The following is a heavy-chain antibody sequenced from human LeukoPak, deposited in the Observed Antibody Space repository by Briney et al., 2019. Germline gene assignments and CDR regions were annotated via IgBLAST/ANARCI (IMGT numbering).Heavy chain of an antibody. CDR2: IYPGDSDT. D-gene: IGHD3-3*01. Sequence: GESLKISCKGSGYRFTNYWIAWVRQMPGKGLEWMGIIYPGDSDTRYSPSLQGQATISVDKSISTAYVQWSSLKASDTAIYYCARTRDNWSSDGFDIWGQGTMVTVSS. J-gene: IGHJ3*02. V-gene: IGHV5-51*01. CDR1: GYRFTNYW. CDR3: ARTRDNWSSDGFDI.